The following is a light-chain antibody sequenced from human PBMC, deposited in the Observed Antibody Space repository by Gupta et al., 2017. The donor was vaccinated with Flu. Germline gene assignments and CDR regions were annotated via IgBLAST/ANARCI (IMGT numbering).Light chain of an antibody. V-gene: IGLV1-40*01. CDR3: QSYDSSLRMV. CDR2: GNS. Sequence: RVTTSWTGSTSNIGAGYDVHWDQQLPGTAPNILIYGNSKRPAGVPDRFSGSKSATSASLAITGLQAEEEADYYCQSYDSSLRMVFGGGTKLTVL. J-gene: IGLJ2*01. CDR1: TSNIGAGYD.